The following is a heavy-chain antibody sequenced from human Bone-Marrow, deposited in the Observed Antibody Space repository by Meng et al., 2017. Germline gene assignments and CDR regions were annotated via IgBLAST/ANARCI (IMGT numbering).Heavy chain of an antibody. J-gene: IGHJ3*02. CDR2: TYYRSNWYN. V-gene: IGHV6-1*01. CDR3: ARLANAFDI. CDR1: GDSVSTNSGG. Sequence: LRLSCGISGDSVSTNSGGWNWIRQSPSRGLEWLGRTYYRSNWYNDYAVSVKSRITINADTSKNQFSLQLNSVTPEDTAVYYCARLANAFDIWGQGTMVTVSS.